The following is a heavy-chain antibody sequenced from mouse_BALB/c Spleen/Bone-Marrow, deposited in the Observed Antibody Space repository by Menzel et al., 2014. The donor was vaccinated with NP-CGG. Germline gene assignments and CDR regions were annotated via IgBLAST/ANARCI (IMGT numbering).Heavy chain of an antibody. J-gene: IGHJ1*01. CDR3: ARTGTDWYFDV. CDR1: GYTFSSYW. D-gene: IGHD4-1*01. CDR2: ILPGSGST. Sequence: QVQLQQSGAGLMKPGASVKISCKATGYTFSSYWIEWVKQRPGHGLEWIGEILPGSGSTNYNEKFKGKATFTADTSSNTAYMQLSSLTSEDSAVYYCARTGTDWYFDVWGAGTTVTVSS. V-gene: IGHV1-9*01.